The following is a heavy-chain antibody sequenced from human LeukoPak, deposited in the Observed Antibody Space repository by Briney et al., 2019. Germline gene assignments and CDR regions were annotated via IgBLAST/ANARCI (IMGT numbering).Heavy chain of an antibody. CDR1: GFTFSNSY. CDR2: MNREGSII. Sequence: PGGSLRLSCAASGFTFSNSYMHWVRQAPGKGLEWLSYMNREGSIIGHADSVKGRFTVSRDNARDTLHLQMNSLRDDDTAVYFCVRGTTNWYGVDYWGRGTLVTVSS. CDR3: VRGTTNWYGVDY. V-gene: IGHV3-74*01. J-gene: IGHJ4*02. D-gene: IGHD1-20*01.